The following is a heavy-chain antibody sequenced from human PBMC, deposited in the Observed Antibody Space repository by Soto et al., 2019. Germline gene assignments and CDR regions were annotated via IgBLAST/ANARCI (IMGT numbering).Heavy chain of an antibody. D-gene: IGHD3-22*01. CDR3: ARVAYYYDSSGYIHYFDY. CDR1: GGSISSYY. CDR2: IYYSGST. V-gene: IGHV4-59*01. Sequence: SETLSLTSTVSGGSISSYYWSWIRQPPGKGLEWIGYIYYSGSTNYNPSLKSRVTISVDTSKNQFSLKLSSVTAADTAVYYCARVAYYYDSSGYIHYFDYWGQGTLVTVSS. J-gene: IGHJ4*02.